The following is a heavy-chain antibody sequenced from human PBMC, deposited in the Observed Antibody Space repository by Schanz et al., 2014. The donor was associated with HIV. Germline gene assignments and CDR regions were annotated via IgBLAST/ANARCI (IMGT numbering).Heavy chain of an antibody. CDR3: ARAPPRDSSGYYPFDY. CDR1: GYTFTDYF. D-gene: IGHD3-22*01. CDR2: VKPDSGET. J-gene: IGHJ4*02. Sequence: QVQLVQSGAEVKKPGASVKVSCKASGYTFTDYFIHWVRQAPGQGLEWMAWVKPDSGETKFARKFQGRVTMTRHTSMTTVYMDLSRVTSDDTALYFCARAPPRDSSGYYPFDYWGQGTLVTVSS. V-gene: IGHV1-2*02.